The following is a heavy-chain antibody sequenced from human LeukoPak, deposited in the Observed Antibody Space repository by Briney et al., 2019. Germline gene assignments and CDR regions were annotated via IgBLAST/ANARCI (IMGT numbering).Heavy chain of an antibody. Sequence: GGSLRLSCAASGFIFSSYSMNWVRQAPGKGLEWVSSISSSSSNIYYADSVKGRFTISRDNAKNSLYLQMNSLRAEDTAVYYCTMTFDYWGQGTLVTVSS. CDR1: GFIFSSYS. CDR2: ISSSSSNI. V-gene: IGHV3-21*01. J-gene: IGHJ4*02. CDR3: TMTFDY.